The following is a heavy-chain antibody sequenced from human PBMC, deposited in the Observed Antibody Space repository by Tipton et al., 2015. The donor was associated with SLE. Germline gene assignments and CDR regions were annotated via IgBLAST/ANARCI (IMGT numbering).Heavy chain of an antibody. V-gene: IGHV1-18*01. D-gene: IGHD1-26*01. CDR2: ISGNDEDA. J-gene: IGHJ5*02. CDR3: VSGSGVS. Sequence: QLVQSGGEVRKPGASVTVSCKPSGFTFTDYGITWVRQAPGQGLEWMGWISGNDEDATYAQKWQGRVTLTTDTSTTTAFMELRNLKSDDTAVYYCVSGSGVSWGQGTPVIVSS. CDR1: GFTFTDYG.